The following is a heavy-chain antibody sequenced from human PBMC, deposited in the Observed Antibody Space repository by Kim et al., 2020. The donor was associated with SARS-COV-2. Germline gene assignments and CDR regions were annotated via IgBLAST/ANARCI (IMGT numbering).Heavy chain of an antibody. V-gene: IGHV4-34*01. J-gene: IGHJ6*03. CDR1: GGSFSGYY. CDR2: INHSGST. D-gene: IGHD4-4*01. CDR3: ARGNDYRSYYYYYMDV. Sequence: SETLSLTCAVYGGSFSGYYWSWIRQPPGKGLEWIGEINHSGSTNYNPSLKSRVTISVDTSKNQFSLKLSSVTAADTAVYYCARGNDYRSYYYYYMDVWGKGTTVTVSS.